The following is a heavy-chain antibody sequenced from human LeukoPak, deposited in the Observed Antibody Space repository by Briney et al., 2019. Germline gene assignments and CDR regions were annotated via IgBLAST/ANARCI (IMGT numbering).Heavy chain of an antibody. CDR1: GGSISSSSYY. CDR2: IYYSGST. CDR3: ARYYDFWSGLDY. Sequence: SETLSLTCTVSGGSISSSSYYWGWIRQPPGKGLEWIGSIYYSGSTYYNPSLKSRVTISVDTSKNQFSLKLSSVTAADTAVYYCARYYDFWSGLDYWGQGTLVTVSS. V-gene: IGHV4-39*07. J-gene: IGHJ4*02. D-gene: IGHD3-3*01.